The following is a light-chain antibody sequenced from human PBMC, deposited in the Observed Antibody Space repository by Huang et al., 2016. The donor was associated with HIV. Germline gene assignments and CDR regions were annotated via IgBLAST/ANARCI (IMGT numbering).Light chain of an antibody. CDR2: YAS. J-gene: IGKJ1*01. CDR1: QSISSY. Sequence: EIVLTQSPATLSLSPGERATLSCRARQSISSYLAWYQQKPGQAPRLLIYYASNRATGVPARFSGSGSGTDFTLAISSLGPEDFAVYYCQQRSNWPPEGTFGQGTKVEIK. CDR3: QQRSNWPPEGT. V-gene: IGKV3-11*01.